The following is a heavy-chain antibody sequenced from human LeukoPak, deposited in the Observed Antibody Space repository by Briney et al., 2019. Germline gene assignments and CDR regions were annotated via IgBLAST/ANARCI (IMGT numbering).Heavy chain of an antibody. Sequence: SETLSLTCTVSGGSISSYYWSWIRQPAGKGLEWIGRIYTSGSTNYNPSLKSRVTMSVDTSKNQFSLKLSSVTAADTAVYYCARDRSSSSWYAHWFDPWGQGTLVTVSS. D-gene: IGHD6-13*01. V-gene: IGHV4-4*07. J-gene: IGHJ5*02. CDR3: ARDRSSSSWYAHWFDP. CDR1: GGSISSYY. CDR2: IYTSGST.